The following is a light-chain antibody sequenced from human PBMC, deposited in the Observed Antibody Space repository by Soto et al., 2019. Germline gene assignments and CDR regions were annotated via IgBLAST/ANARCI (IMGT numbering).Light chain of an antibody. V-gene: IGKV1-5*01. CDR2: GAS. J-gene: IGKJ3*01. Sequence: IQMTQSPSTLSASLGDRVTITCRASQDISNWMAWYQQKPGKAPILLIYGASTLQSGVPSRFSGSGSGTELNLTITSLQPGDFATYYCQQYNSFPPYTFGPGTKVEI. CDR1: QDISNW. CDR3: QQYNSFPPYT.